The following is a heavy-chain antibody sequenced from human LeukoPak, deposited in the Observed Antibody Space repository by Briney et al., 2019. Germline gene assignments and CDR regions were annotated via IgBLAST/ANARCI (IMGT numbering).Heavy chain of an antibody. D-gene: IGHD4-17*01. J-gene: IGHJ4*02. CDR3: ARDSPTVTTSYGY. Sequence: PGGSLRLSCAASGFTVSSNYMSWVRQAPGKGLEWVSVIYSGGSTYYADSVKGRFTISRDNSKNTPYLQMNSLRAEDTAVYYCARDSPTVTTSYGYWGQGTLVTVSS. V-gene: IGHV3-53*01. CDR1: GFTVSSNY. CDR2: IYSGGST.